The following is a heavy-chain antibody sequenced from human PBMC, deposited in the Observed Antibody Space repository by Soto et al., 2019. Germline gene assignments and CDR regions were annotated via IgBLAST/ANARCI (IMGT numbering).Heavy chain of an antibody. J-gene: IGHJ6*02. CDR2: IYLGGSA. Sequence: PSETLSLTCAVYGGSFSGYYWTWIRQPPGTGLEYIGFIYLGGSANYNPSLESRVTISPDKSKNQLSLRLTSVTAADTAVYYCTRGKWFPRGYSMDVWGRGTTVTVSS. CDR3: TRGKWFPRGYSMDV. D-gene: IGHD3-22*01. V-gene: IGHV4-34*01. CDR1: GGSFSGYY.